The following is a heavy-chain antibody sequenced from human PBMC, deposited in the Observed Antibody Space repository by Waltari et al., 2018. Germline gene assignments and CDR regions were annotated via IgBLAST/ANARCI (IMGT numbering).Heavy chain of an antibody. V-gene: IGHV4-61*02. CDR2: IYTSGMT. Sequence: QVQLQESGPGLVKPSQTLSLTCTVSGGSISSGSYYWSWIRQPAGKGLEWIGVIYTSGMTTYNPSLKSQFTISVDTSKNQCSLKLSSVTAADTAVYYCARAVAVAGTTYYYYYGMDVWGQGTTVTVSS. J-gene: IGHJ6*02. CDR1: GGSISSGSYY. CDR3: ARAVAVAGTTYYYYYGMDV. D-gene: IGHD6-19*01.